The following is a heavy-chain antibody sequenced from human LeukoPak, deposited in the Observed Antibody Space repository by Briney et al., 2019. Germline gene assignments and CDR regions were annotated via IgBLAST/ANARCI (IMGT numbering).Heavy chain of an antibody. Sequence: GGSLRLSCAASGFIFDDHGMSWVRQAPGKGLEWVSSISRSGSTKYYADSVKGRFTISRDNSKNTLYLQMNSLRAEDTAVYYCAKSDYDILTGYRFHYYYYYMDVWGKGTTVTVSS. V-gene: IGHV3-23*01. CDR3: AKSDYDILTGYRFHYYYYYMDV. J-gene: IGHJ6*03. CDR1: GFIFDDHG. D-gene: IGHD3-9*01. CDR2: ISRSGSTK.